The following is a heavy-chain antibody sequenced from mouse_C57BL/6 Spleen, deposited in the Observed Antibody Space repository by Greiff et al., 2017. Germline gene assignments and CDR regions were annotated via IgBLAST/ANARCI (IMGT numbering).Heavy chain of an antibody. Sequence: VQLQQSGPELVKPGASVKISCKASGYTFTDYYMTWVKQSHGKSLEWIGDINPNNGGTSYNQKFKGKATLTVDKSSSTAYSELRSLTSEDSAVYYCAGRYGGSYYFDYWAKAPLSQSPQ. V-gene: IGHV1-26*01. J-gene: IGHJ2*01. CDR2: INPNNGGT. D-gene: IGHD1-2*01. CDR3: AGRYGGSYYFDY. CDR1: GYTFTDYY.